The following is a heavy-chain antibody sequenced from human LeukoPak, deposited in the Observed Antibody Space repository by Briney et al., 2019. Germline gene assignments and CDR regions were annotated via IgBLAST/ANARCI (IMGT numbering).Heavy chain of an antibody. Sequence: GGSLRLSCAASGFTFSNAWMSWVRQAPGKGLEWVGRIKSKTDGGTTDYAAPVKGRFTISRDDSKNTLYLQMNSLKTEDTAVYYCTTEVGATTGLFDYWGQGTLVTVSS. D-gene: IGHD1-26*01. CDR3: TTEVGATTGLFDY. J-gene: IGHJ4*02. CDR1: GFTFSNAW. V-gene: IGHV3-15*01. CDR2: IKSKTDGGTT.